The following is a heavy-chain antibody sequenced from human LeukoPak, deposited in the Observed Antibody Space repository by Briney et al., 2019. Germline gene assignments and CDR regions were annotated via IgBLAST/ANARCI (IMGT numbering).Heavy chain of an antibody. CDR2: IGGGGENT. CDR3: AKVLSGSQDY. J-gene: IGHJ4*02. D-gene: IGHD1-26*01. V-gene: IGHV3-23*01. Sequence: PGGSLRLSCAASGLTFGGYAMSWVRQAPGKGLEWVSTIGGGGENTYYADSAKGRFTNSRDNSKNTVYLQMNSLRAEDTAVYYCAKVLSGSQDYWGQGTLVTVFS. CDR1: GLTFGGYA.